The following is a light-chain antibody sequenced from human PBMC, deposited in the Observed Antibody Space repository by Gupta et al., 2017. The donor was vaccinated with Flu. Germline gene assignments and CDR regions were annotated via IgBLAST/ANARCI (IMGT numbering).Light chain of an antibody. CDR1: PSINTW. J-gene: IGKJ2*01. V-gene: IGKV1-5*03. CDR3: QQYHNSPIT. CDR2: KAS. Sequence: DIQMTQTPSILSASVGDRVTITCRASPSINTWLAWYQQKSGKAPTVLIYKASTLKSGVPSRFSGSGSGTEFTLTISGLQPDDFATYYCQQYHNSPITFGQGTKVEIK.